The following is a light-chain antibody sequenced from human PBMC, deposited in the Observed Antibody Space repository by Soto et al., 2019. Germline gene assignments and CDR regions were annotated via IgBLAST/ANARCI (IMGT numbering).Light chain of an antibody. CDR2: GAS. J-gene: IGKJ5*01. V-gene: IGKV3-20*01. CDR3: QQYASSVT. CDR1: QSVSSSY. Sequence: PGDRATLSCRASQSVSSSYLAWYQQKPGQAPRLLIYGASSGATGIPDRFSGSGSGTDFTLTISRLEPEDFAVYYCQQYASSVTFGQGIRREI.